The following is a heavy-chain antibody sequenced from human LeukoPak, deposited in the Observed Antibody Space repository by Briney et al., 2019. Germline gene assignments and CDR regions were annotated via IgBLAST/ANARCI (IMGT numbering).Heavy chain of an antibody. Sequence: GGSLRLSCAASGFTFSTYWMHWVRQAPGKGLVWVSRTNSDGSRTDYADSVKGRFTISRDNAENTLYLQMNSLRVEDTAVYYCARDRGINMVRGVIDYWGQGTLVAVSS. CDR2: TNSDGSRT. D-gene: IGHD3-10*01. CDR1: GFTFSTYW. V-gene: IGHV3-74*01. J-gene: IGHJ4*02. CDR3: ARDRGINMVRGVIDY.